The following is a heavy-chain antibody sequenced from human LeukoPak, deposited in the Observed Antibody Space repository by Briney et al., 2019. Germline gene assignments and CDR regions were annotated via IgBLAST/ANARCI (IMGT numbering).Heavy chain of an antibody. V-gene: IGHV3-72*01. CDR1: GFTFSNAW. Sequence: PGGSLRLSCAASGFTFSNAWMSWVRQAPGKGLEWVGRTRNKVNSYTTEYAASVKGRFTISRDDSKNSLYLQMNSLKTEDTAVYYCAGGGSWDAFHIWGQGTMVTVSS. J-gene: IGHJ3*02. D-gene: IGHD2-15*01. CDR3: AGGGSWDAFHI. CDR2: TRNKVNSYTT.